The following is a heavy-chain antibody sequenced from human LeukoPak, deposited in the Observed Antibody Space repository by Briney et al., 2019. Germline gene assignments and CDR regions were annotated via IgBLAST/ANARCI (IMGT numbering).Heavy chain of an antibody. CDR1: GFTFSSYV. CDR3: ARGSSGWYDWFDP. V-gene: IGHV3-30-3*01. J-gene: IGHJ5*02. CDR2: ISYDGSNK. D-gene: IGHD6-19*01. Sequence: PGGSLRLSCAASGFTFSSYVIHWLRQAPGKGLEWVAVISYDGSNKYYADSVKGRFTISRDNSKNTLYLQMNSLRAEDTAVYFCARGSSGWYDWFDPWGQGTLVTVSS.